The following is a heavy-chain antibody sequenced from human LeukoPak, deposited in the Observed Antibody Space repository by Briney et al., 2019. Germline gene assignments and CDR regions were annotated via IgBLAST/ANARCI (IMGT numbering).Heavy chain of an antibody. J-gene: IGHJ4*02. CDR1: GFTFSSYA. CDR2: ISVSGGT. Sequence: GKSLRLSCAASGFTFSSYAMSWVRQSPGEGLEWVSTISVSGGTYYADSVKGRLTISRDNSKNTLYLQMNSLRAEDTAVYYCAKDCSTTSCYLFDCWGQGTLVTVSS. CDR3: AKDCSTTSCYLFDC. D-gene: IGHD2-2*01. V-gene: IGHV3-23*01.